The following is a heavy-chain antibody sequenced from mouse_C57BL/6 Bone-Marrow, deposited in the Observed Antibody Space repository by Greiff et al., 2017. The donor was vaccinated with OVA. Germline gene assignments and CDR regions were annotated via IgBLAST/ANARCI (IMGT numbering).Heavy chain of an antibody. Sequence: EVKVVESGGGLVKPGGSLKLSCAASGFTFSSYAMSWVRQTPEKRLEWVATISDGGSYTYYPDNVKGRFTISRDNAKNNLYLQMSHLKSEDTAMYYCARDYYGSRDYAMDYWGQGTSVTVSS. CDR1: GFTFSSYA. J-gene: IGHJ4*01. CDR2: ISDGGSYT. V-gene: IGHV5-4*01. D-gene: IGHD1-1*01. CDR3: ARDYYGSRDYAMDY.